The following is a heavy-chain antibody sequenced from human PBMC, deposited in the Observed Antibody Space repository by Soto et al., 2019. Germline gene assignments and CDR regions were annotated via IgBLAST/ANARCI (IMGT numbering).Heavy chain of an antibody. CDR3: ARWDAYYDILTGYLLRYYYYGMDV. V-gene: IGHV1-69*13. D-gene: IGHD3-9*01. CDR1: GGTFSSYA. CDR2: IIPIFGTA. J-gene: IGHJ6*02. Sequence: SVKVSCKASGGTFSSYAISWVRQAPGQGLEWMGGIIPIFGTANYAQKFQGRVTITADESTSTAYMELSSLRSEDTAVYYCARWDAYYDILTGYLLRYYYYGMDVWGQGTTVTVSS.